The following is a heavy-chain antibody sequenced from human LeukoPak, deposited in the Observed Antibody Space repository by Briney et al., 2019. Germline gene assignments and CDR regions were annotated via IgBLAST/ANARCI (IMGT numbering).Heavy chain of an antibody. Sequence: ASVKVSCKASGYTFTGYYMHWVRQAPGQGLEWMGWINPNSGGTNYAQKFQGRVTMTRDMSISTAYMELSRLRSDDTAVYYCAKSYDYVWGSYRSGAFDIWGQGTMVTVSS. V-gene: IGHV1-2*02. J-gene: IGHJ3*02. CDR1: GYTFTGYY. CDR2: INPNSGGT. CDR3: AKSYDYVWGSYRSGAFDI. D-gene: IGHD3-16*02.